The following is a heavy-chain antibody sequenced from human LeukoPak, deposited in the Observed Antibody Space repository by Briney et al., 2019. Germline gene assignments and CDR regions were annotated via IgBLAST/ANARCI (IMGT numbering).Heavy chain of an antibody. Sequence: GGSLRLSCAASGFTFSSYWMSWVRRAPGKGLEWVANIKQDGSEKYYVDSVKGRFTISRDNAKNSLYLQMNSLRAEDTAVYYCASLYYDFWSAYYFDYWGQGTLVTVSS. V-gene: IGHV3-7*01. D-gene: IGHD3-3*01. CDR2: IKQDGSEK. CDR3: ASLYYDFWSAYYFDY. CDR1: GFTFSSYW. J-gene: IGHJ4*02.